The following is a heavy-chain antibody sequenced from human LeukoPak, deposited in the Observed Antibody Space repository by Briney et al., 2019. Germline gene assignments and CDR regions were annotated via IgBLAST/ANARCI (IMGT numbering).Heavy chain of an antibody. V-gene: IGHV3-74*01. Sequence: GGSLRLSCAASGFTFSNYWMHWVRQAPGKGLVWVSRINSDGSTTRYADSVKGRFTISRDNAKNTVYLQVNSLRAEDTAVYYCARDKGAHDYWGQGTLVTVSS. J-gene: IGHJ4*02. CDR1: GFTFSNYW. CDR2: INSDGSTT. D-gene: IGHD1-26*01. CDR3: ARDKGAHDY.